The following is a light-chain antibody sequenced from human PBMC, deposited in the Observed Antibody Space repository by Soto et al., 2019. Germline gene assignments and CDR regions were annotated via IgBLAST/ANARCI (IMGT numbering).Light chain of an antibody. J-gene: IGKJ3*01. Sequence: EIVLTQSPATLSLSPGERATLSCRASQSVSSYLAWYQQKPGQAPRLLIYDASNRATGIPARFSGSGSGTDFTLTISSLEPEDFAVYYCQQRSNWPPFTFGPGTKVYI. V-gene: IGKV3-11*01. CDR2: DAS. CDR3: QQRSNWPPFT. CDR1: QSVSSY.